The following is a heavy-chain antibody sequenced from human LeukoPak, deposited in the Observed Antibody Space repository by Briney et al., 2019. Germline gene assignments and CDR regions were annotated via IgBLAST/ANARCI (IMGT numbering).Heavy chain of an antibody. V-gene: IGHV4-39*07. D-gene: IGHD3-16*02. CDR1: GGSITRSSYH. CDR3: ARGLVWGSYRYFDY. CDR2: IYYSGTT. J-gene: IGHJ4*02. Sequence: SETLSLTCTVSGGSITRSSYHWGWIRQPPGKGLEWIGSIYYSGTTYYNPSLKSRVTISVDTSKNQFSLKLSSVTAADTAVYYCARGLVWGSYRYFDYWGQGTLVTVSS.